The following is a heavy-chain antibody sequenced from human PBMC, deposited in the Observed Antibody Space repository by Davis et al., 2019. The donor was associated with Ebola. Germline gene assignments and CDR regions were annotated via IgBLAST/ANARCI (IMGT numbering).Heavy chain of an antibody. Sequence: GESLKISCSASGFTFSSVWLGWVRQAPGKGLEWVGRITSKTDGGTTDYAAPVKGRFTISRDDSRSTLYLQMNSLETEDTGVYYCATWAGNNWGQGTLVTVSS. D-gene: IGHD3-10*01. CDR2: ITSKTDGGTT. CDR1: GFTFSSVW. V-gene: IGHV3-15*01. J-gene: IGHJ4*02. CDR3: ATWAGNN.